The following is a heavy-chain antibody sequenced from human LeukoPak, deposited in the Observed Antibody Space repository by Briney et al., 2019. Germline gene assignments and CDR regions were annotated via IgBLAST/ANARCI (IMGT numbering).Heavy chain of an antibody. V-gene: IGHV3-66*01. CDR2: IYSGGST. J-gene: IGHJ4*02. CDR1: GFTVSSNY. CDR3: ARGTVTMVDY. Sequence: GGSLRLSCAASGFTVSSNYMSWVRQAPGRGLEWVSVIYSGGSTYYADSVKGRFTISRDNSKNTLFLQMNSLRAGDTAVYYCARGTVTMVDYWGQGTLVTVPS. D-gene: IGHD3-10*01.